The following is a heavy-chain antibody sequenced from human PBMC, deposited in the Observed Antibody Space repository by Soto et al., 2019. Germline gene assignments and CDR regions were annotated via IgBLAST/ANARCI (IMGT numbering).Heavy chain of an antibody. CDR1: GGSVSSDSNY. V-gene: IGHV4-61*01. Sequence: QVQLQESGPGLVKPSETLSLRCTVSGGSVSSDSNYWSWIRQPPGKGLEWIGEIYHSGSTNYNPSLKSRVTISVDKSKNQFSLKLSSVTAADTAVYYCASVLEPTTEKYYYYGMDVWGQGTTVTVSS. J-gene: IGHJ6*02. CDR3: ASVLEPTTEKYYYYGMDV. CDR2: IYHSGST. D-gene: IGHD1-1*01.